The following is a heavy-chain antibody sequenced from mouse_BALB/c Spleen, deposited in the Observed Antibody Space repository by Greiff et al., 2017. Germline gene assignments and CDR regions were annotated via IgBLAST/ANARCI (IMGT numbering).Heavy chain of an antibody. CDR3: ARERYDYPSYWYFDV. D-gene: IGHD2-4*01. V-gene: IGHV2-6-7*01. CDR2: IWGDGST. CDR1: GFSLTGYG. J-gene: IGHJ1*01. Sequence: QVQLKESGPGLVAPSQSLSITCTVSGFSLTGYGVNWVRQPPGKGLEWLGMIWGDGSTDYNSALKSRLSISKDNSKSQVFLKMNSLQTDDTARYYCARERYDYPSYWYFDVWGAGTTVTVSS.